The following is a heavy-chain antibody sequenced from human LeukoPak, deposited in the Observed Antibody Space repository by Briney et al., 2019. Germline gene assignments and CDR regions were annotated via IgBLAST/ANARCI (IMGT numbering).Heavy chain of an antibody. CDR1: GGSFSGYY. J-gene: IGHJ4*02. V-gene: IGHV4-34*01. D-gene: IGHD4-23*01. CDR2: INHSGST. Sequence: PSETLSLTCAVYGGSFSGYYWSWIRQPPGTGLEWIGEINHSGSTNYNPSLKSRVTISVDTSKNQFSLKLSSVTAADTAAYYCARSSTLTVVTPFDYWGQGTLVTVSS. CDR3: ARSSTLTVVTPFDY.